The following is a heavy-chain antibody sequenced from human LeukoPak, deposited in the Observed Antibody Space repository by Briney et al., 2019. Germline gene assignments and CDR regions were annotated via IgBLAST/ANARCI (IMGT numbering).Heavy chain of an antibody. J-gene: IGHJ4*02. CDR3: ARAPPFDYTFDY. V-gene: IGHV1-8*01. CDR1: GYTFTSYD. Sequence: ASVKVSCKASGYTFTSYDINWVRQAPGQGLEWMGWMNPNSGNTGYAQKFQGRVTMTRNTSISTAYMELSSLRSEDTAVYYCARAPPFDYTFDYWGQGTLVTVSS. D-gene: IGHD3-9*01. CDR2: MNPNSGNT.